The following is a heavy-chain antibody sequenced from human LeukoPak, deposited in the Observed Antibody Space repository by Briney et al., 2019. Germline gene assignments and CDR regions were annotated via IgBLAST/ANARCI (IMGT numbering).Heavy chain of an antibody. CDR3: ARDVRSLYAFDI. CDR2: ISGSGGST. CDR1: GFTFSSYA. D-gene: IGHD2-8*01. J-gene: IGHJ3*02. Sequence: GGSLRLSCAASGFTFSSYAMSWVRQAPGKGLEWVSAISGSGGSTYYADSVKGRFTISRDNSKNTLYLQMNSLRAEDTAVYYCARDVRSLYAFDIWGQGTMVTVSS. V-gene: IGHV3-23*01.